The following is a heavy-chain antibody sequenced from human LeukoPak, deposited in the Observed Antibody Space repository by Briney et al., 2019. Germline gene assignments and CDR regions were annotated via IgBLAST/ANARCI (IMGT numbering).Heavy chain of an antibody. CDR3: ARHSAVPHYFDY. CDR2: IYNSGST. D-gene: IGHD6-25*01. V-gene: IGHV4-59*08. CDR1: GDSISIYY. Sequence: SETLSLTCTVSGDSISIYYWSWIRXPPGKXXEWIGYIYNSGSTNYNPSLKGRVTISVDTSKNQFSLKLTSVTAADTAVYYCARHSAVPHYFDYWGQGTLVTVSS. J-gene: IGHJ4*02.